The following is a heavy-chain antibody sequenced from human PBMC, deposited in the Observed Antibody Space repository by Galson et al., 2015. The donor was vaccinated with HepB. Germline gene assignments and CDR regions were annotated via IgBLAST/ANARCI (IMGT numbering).Heavy chain of an antibody. Sequence: SLRLSCAASGFTFSTYAMHWVRQAPGKGLEWVAVIWYDGSYKYYADSVKGRFTISRDKSKNTLYLQMNSLRAEDTAVYYCVRDRGAGFCSSPSCYEGLDYWGQGTLVTVSS. CDR3: VRDRGAGFCSSPSCYEGLDY. CDR2: IWYDGSYK. D-gene: IGHD2-2*01. CDR1: GFTFSTYA. V-gene: IGHV3-33*01. J-gene: IGHJ4*02.